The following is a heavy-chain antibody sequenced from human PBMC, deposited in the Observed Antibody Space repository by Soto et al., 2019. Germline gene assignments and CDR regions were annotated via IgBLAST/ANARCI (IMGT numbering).Heavy chain of an antibody. CDR1: GGSFSGYY. D-gene: IGHD2-21*02. Sequence: SETLSLTCAVYGGSFSGYYWSCIRQPPGKGLEWIGGITPSGSTNYNPSLKSRVTISVDTAKNQFSLKLSSVTAADTAVYYCARDVCWGGDCYWFDPWGQGTMVTVSS. V-gene: IGHV4-34*01. J-gene: IGHJ5*02. CDR3: ARDVCWGGDCYWFDP. CDR2: ITPSGST.